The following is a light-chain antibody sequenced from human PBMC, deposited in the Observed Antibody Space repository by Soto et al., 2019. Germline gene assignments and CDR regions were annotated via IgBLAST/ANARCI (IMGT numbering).Light chain of an antibody. CDR2: GNS. J-gene: IGLJ1*01. V-gene: IGLV1-40*01. Sequence: QSVLTQPPSVSGATGQRVTISCTGSSSDVGAAYDVHWYQHLPGTAPKLLIYGNSNRPSGVPDRFSGSKSGTSASLAITGRQAEDEADYYCQSSDSRLSAFVFGTGTKLTV. CDR3: QSSDSRLSAFV. CDR1: SSDVGAAYD.